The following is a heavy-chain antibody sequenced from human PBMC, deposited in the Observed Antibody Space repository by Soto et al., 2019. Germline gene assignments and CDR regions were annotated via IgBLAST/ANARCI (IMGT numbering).Heavy chain of an antibody. V-gene: IGHV1-58*01. D-gene: IGHD1-26*01. Sequence: QMQLVQSGPEVKKPGTSVKVSCKASTFTFTSSAVQWVRQARGQRLEWIGWIGVGSGNTKYAQNFQERVTITRDMSSDKAYLELNSLRSEDTAVYYCSTHREGAAYYFDYWGQGTLLTVSS. CDR2: IGVGSGNT. J-gene: IGHJ4*02. CDR1: TFTFTSSA. CDR3: STHREGAAYYFDY.